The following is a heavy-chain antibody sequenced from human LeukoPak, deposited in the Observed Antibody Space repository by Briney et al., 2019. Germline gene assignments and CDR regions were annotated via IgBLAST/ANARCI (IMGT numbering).Heavy chain of an antibody. CDR2: IYFSGST. Sequence: PLSGKKMEWIGSIYFSGSTYYNPSLRSRVTISVDTSKSQFSLKLSSVTAVYTAVYYCASHVQSSCRSHIGDWSQETRVTVSS. D-gene: IGHD2-21*01. CDR3: ASHVQSSCRSHIGD. V-gene: IGHV4-39*01. J-gene: IGHJ4*01.